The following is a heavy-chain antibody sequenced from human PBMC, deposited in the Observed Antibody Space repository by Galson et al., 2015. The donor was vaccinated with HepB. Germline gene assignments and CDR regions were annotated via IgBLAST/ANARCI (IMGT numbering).Heavy chain of an antibody. CDR1: GFTFSSYA. D-gene: IGHD6-13*01. J-gene: IGHJ2*01. CDR2: ISGSGGST. CDR3: AKDASIAAAGYWYFDL. V-gene: IGHV3-23*01. Sequence: SLRLSCAASGFTFSSYAMSWVRQAPGKGLEWVSAISGSGGSTYYADSVKGRFTISRDNSKNTLYLQMNSLRAEDTAVYYCAKDASIAAAGYWYFDLWGRGTLVTVSS.